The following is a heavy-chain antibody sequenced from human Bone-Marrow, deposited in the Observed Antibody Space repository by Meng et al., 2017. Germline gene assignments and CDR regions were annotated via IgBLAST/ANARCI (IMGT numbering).Heavy chain of an antibody. V-gene: IGHV3-23*04. D-gene: IGHD2-8*02. J-gene: IGHJ4*02. CDR1: GYIFSHYT. CDR2: INENGANT. CDR3: ANWITGHFDH. Sequence: EVQMVESGGGLVQPGGSLRLSCVGSGYIFSHYTMIWVRQAPGKGPEWVSTINENGANTHYPDSLMGRFTISRDNSKNTVYLQMNSLGVEDTAVYYCANWITGHFDHWGLGTLVTVSS.